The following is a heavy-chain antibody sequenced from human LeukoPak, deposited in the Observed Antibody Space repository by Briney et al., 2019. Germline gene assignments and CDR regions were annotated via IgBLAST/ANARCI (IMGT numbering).Heavy chain of an antibody. J-gene: IGHJ3*02. Sequence: PSETLSLTCAVSGGSISSSNWWSWVRQPPGKGLEWIGEIYHSGSTKYNPSLKSRVTISVDKSKNQSSLKLSSVTAADTAVYYCASRLEVPYYSSSWYSMVSHAFDIWGQGTMVTVSS. D-gene: IGHD6-13*01. V-gene: IGHV4-4*02. CDR2: IYHSGST. CDR3: ASRLEVPYYSSSWYSMVSHAFDI. CDR1: GGSISSSNW.